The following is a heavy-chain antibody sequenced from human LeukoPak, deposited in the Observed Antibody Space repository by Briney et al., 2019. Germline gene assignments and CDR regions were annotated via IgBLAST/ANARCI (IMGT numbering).Heavy chain of an antibody. CDR1: GGSFTPYY. J-gene: IGHJ3*02. CDR2: ISYSGST. CDR3: ARGFDGPNAFDI. Sequence: SETLSLTCTVSGGSFTPYYWSWIRQPPGKVLEWIGHISYSGSTNYNPSLKSRVTVSIDTSKNQVSLKLSSMTAADTAVYYCARGFDGPNAFDIWGQGTMVTVSS. V-gene: IGHV4-59*01. D-gene: IGHD3-9*01.